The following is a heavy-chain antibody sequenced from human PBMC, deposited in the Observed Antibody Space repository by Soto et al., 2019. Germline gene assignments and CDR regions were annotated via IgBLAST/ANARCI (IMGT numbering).Heavy chain of an antibody. D-gene: IGHD3-10*01. CDR2: IYYSGST. CDR3: ARELSGNYGMDV. J-gene: IGHJ6*02. Sequence: SETLSLTCTVSGGSISSYYWSWMRQPPGKGLEWIGYIYYSGSTNYNPSLKSRVTISVDTSKNQFSLKLSSVTAADTAVYYCARELSGNYGMDVWGQGTTVTVSS. CDR1: GGSISSYY. V-gene: IGHV4-59*01.